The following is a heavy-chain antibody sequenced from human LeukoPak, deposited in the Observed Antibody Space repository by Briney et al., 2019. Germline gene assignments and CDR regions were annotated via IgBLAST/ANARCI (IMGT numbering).Heavy chain of an antibody. D-gene: IGHD6-13*01. Sequence: SETLSLTCTISGGSITSGDSFWTWIRHHPEKGLEWIGYISYSGSPYYNPSLQTRVTISSDMSKNQFSLNLASVTAADTAVYYCATDHLAVAGYNWFDPWGQGILVTVSS. CDR3: ATDHLAVAGYNWFDP. V-gene: IGHV4-31*03. CDR1: GGSITSGDSF. J-gene: IGHJ5*02. CDR2: ISYSGSP.